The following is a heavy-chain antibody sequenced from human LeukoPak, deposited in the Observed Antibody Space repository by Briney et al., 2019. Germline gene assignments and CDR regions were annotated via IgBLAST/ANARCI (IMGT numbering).Heavy chain of an antibody. CDR3: VRGDPASSTSCYGFDP. J-gene: IGHJ5*02. CDR2: ISSSSSYI. Sequence: GGSLRLSCAASGFTFSSYSMNWVRQAPGKGLEWVSSISSSSSYIYYADSVKGRFTISRDNAKNSLYLQMNSLRAEDTAVYYCVRGDPASSTSCYGFDPWGQGTLVTVSS. CDR1: GFTFSSYS. V-gene: IGHV3-21*01. D-gene: IGHD2-2*01.